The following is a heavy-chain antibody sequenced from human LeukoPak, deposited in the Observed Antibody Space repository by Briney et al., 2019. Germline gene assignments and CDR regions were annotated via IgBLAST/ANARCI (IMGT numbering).Heavy chain of an antibody. CDR1: GGSFSGYY. CDR3: ARAPDYGDYGD. D-gene: IGHD4-17*01. Sequence: SETLSLTCAVYGGSFSGYYWSWIRQPPGEGLEWIGEIIHSGSNNNNPPPKSSLPITLDTSKNQFSLKLNSVTAADTAVYYCARAPDYGDYGDWGQGTLVTVSS. CDR2: IIHSGSN. V-gene: IGHV4-34*12. J-gene: IGHJ4*02.